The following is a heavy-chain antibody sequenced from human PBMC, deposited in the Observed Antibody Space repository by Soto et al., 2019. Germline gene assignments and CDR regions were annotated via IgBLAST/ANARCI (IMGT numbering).Heavy chain of an antibody. V-gene: IGHV1-69*13. CDR2: TIPIFGTA. J-gene: IGHJ6*02. D-gene: IGHD3-10*01. CDR1: GGTFSSYA. Sequence: GASVKVSCKASGGTFSSYAISWVRQAPGQGLEWMGGTIPIFGTANYAQKFQGRVTITADESTSTAYMELSSLRSEDTAVYYCAREIGYYYGSGTIERDYYYGMDVWGQGTTVTVSS. CDR3: AREIGYYYGSGTIERDYYYGMDV.